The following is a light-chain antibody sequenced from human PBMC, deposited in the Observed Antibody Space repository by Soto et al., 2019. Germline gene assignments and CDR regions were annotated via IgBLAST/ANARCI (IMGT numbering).Light chain of an antibody. J-gene: IGLJ1*01. CDR2: EVN. Sequence: QSVLTQPPSASRSPGQSVAISCTGTSSDVGGYNYVSWYQQHPGKAPKLMIYEVNKRPSGVPDRFSGSKSGNTASLTVSGLQAEDEADYYCSSYAGSSNVFGTGTQLTVL. CDR1: SSDVGGYNY. V-gene: IGLV2-8*02. CDR3: SSYAGSSNV.